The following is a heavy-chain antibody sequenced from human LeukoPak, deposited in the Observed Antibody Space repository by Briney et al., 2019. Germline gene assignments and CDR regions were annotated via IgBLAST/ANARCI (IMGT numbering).Heavy chain of an antibody. CDR3: ARDRLDYGDYVEVDY. CDR1: GGTFSSYT. D-gene: IGHD4-17*01. J-gene: IGHJ4*02. V-gene: IGHV1-69*04. CDR2: IIPILGIA. Sequence: SVKVSCKASGGTFSSYTISWVRQAPGQGLEWMGRIIPILGIANYAQKFHGRVTITADKSTSTAYMELSSLRSEDAAVYYCARDRLDYGDYVEVDYWGQGTLVTVSS.